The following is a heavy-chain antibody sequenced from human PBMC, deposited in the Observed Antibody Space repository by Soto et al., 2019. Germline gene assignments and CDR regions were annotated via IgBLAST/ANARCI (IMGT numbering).Heavy chain of an antibody. J-gene: IGHJ4*02. CDR3: ARALYGSGSYYSLDY. D-gene: IGHD3-10*01. CDR1: GYTFTSYG. CDR2: ISAYNGNT. Sequence: GASVKVSCKASGYTFTSYGISWVRQAPGQELEWMGWISAYNGNTNYAQKLQGRVTMTTDTSTSTAYMELRSLRSDDTAVYYCARALYGSGSYYSLDYWGQGALVTVSS. V-gene: IGHV1-18*01.